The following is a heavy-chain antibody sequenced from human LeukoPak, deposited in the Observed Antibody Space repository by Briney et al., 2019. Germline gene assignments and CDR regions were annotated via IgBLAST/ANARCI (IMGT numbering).Heavy chain of an antibody. V-gene: IGHV1-8*01. CDR3: ARDPRYQRDSSGYYSLHRKNWFDP. Sequence: GASVQVPCKASGYTFITYDINWVRQATGQGLEWMGWMSPNSGNTGYAQKFQGRVTMTRNTAMSTAYMELSSLRSEDTAVYYCARDPRYQRDSSGYYSLHRKNWFDPWGQGTLVTVSS. CDR2: MSPNSGNT. CDR1: GYTFITYD. J-gene: IGHJ5*02. D-gene: IGHD3-22*01.